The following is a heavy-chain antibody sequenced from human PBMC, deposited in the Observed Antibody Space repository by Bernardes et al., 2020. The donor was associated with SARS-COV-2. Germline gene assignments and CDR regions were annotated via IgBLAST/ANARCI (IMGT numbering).Heavy chain of an antibody. V-gene: IGHV4-59*01. CDR1: GGSISSYH. Sequence: SESLSLTCTVSGGSISSYHWNWIRQPPGKGLEWIWYIHYSGSTNYNPSLKSRVTISADTSKKQISLKLSSVTAADTAVYYCARGYYYDRGGPNDAFDTWGQGTMVTVSS. CDR3: ARGYYYDRGGPNDAFDT. D-gene: IGHD3-22*01. J-gene: IGHJ3*02. CDR2: IHYSGST.